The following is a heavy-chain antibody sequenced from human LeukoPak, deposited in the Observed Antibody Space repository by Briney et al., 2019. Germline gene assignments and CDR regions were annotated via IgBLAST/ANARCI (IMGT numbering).Heavy chain of an antibody. J-gene: IGHJ4*02. D-gene: IGHD5-24*01. CDR2: ISSSSSTI. CDR1: GFTFSSYS. CDR3: ARGRDGYNYVLNYFDY. Sequence: GGSLRLSCAASGFTFSSYSMNWVRQAPGKGLEWVSYISSSSSTIYYADSAKGRFTISRDNAKNSLYLQMNSLRAEDTAVYYCARGRDGYNYVLNYFDYWGQGTLVTVSS. V-gene: IGHV3-48*01.